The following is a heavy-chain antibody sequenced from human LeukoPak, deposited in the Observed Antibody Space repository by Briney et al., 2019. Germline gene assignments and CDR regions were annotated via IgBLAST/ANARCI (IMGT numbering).Heavy chain of an antibody. CDR2: INTNTGNP. D-gene: IGHD1-26*01. CDR1: GYTFTSYA. V-gene: IGHV7-4-1*02. J-gene: IGHJ4*02. Sequence: ASVKVSCKASGYTFTSYAMNWVRQAPGQGLEWMGWINTNTGNPTYAQGFTGRFVFSLDTSVSTTYLQISRLKAEATAVYYCASGPSYSGSNEYFDSWGQGTLVTVSS. CDR3: ASGPSYSGSNEYFDS.